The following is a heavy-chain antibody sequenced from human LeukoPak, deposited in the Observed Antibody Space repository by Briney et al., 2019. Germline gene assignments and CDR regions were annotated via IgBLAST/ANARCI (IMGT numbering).Heavy chain of an antibody. CDR2: ISYSGNT. CDR1: GGSIISSDYH. V-gene: IGHV4-39*07. Sequence: SETLSLTCTVSGGSIISSDYHWGWVRQPPGKGLEWIGTISYSGNTDYNPSLRSRVTMSVDNSKNQFSLELTSVTAADTAVYYCARGPEVGLDWFDPWGQGTLVTVSS. CDR3: ARGPEVGLDWFDP. D-gene: IGHD1-26*01. J-gene: IGHJ5*02.